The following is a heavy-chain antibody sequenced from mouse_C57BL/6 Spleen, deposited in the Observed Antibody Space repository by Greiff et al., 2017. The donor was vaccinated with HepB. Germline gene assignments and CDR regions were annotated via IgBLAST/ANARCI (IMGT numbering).Heavy chain of an antibody. CDR2: IYPGNSDT. D-gene: IGHD1-3*01. V-gene: IGHV1-5*01. J-gene: IGHJ3*01. CDR1: GYTFTSYW. CDR3: TRREGKLAWFAY. Sequence: EVQLQQSGTVLARPGASVKMSCKTSGYTFTSYWMHWVKQRPGQGLEWIGAIYPGNSDTSYNQKFKGKAKLTAVTSASTAYMELSSLTNEDSAVYYCTRREGKLAWFAYWGQGTLVTVSA.